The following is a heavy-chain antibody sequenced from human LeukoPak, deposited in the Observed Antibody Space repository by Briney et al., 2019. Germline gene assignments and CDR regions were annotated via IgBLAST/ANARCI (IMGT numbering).Heavy chain of an antibody. CDR1: GGTFSSYA. D-gene: IGHD6-13*01. CDR3: AREGQQLVPWYYYGMDV. J-gene: IGHJ6*02. Sequence: SVKVSCTASGGTFSSYAISWVRQAPGQGLEWMGGIIPIFGTANYAQKFQGRVTITADESTSTAYMELSSLRSEDTAVYYCAREGQQLVPWYYYGMDVWGQGTTVTVSS. CDR2: IIPIFGTA. V-gene: IGHV1-69*13.